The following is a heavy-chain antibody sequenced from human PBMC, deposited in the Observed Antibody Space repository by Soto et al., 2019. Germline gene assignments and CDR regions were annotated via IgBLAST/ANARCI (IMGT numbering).Heavy chain of an antibody. CDR2: IWYDGSNK. J-gene: IGHJ4*02. CDR1: GFTFSSYG. V-gene: IGHV3-33*01. Sequence: QVQLVESGGGVVQPGRSLRLSCAASGFTFSSYGMHWVRQAPGKGLEWVAVIWYDGSNKYYADSVKGRFTISRDNSKNTLYLQMNSLRAEDTAVYYWARDRYSSGWYYFDYWGQGTLVTVSS. CDR3: ARDRYSSGWYYFDY. D-gene: IGHD6-19*01.